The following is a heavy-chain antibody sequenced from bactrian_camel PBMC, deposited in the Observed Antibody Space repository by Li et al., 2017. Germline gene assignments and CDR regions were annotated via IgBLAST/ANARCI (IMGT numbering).Heavy chain of an antibody. Sequence: VQLVESGGGSVQAGGSLTLSCTASQSTYRSICMAWFRQAPGAKRETVATIDSNGVTKVADSVKARFTVSKDNAKKTWYLRMNNLKPEDTALYTCAAEDQAPWDMGWICNYNSWGQGTQVT. CDR1: QSTYRSIC. CDR3: AAEDQAPWDMGWICNYNS. V-gene: IGHV3S53*01. CDR2: IDSNGVT. J-gene: IGHJ6*01. D-gene: IGHD3*01.